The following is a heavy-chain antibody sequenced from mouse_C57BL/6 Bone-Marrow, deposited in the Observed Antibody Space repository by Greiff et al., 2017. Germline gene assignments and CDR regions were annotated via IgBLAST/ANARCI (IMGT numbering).Heavy chain of an antibody. J-gene: IGHJ2*01. CDR2: INPNNGGT. Sequence: EVQLQQSGPELVKPGASVKISCKASGYTFTDYYMNWVKQSHGKSLEWIGDINPNNGGTSYNQKFKGKATLTVDKSSSTAYMELRSLTSEDSAVYYCARGNLLRSFDYWGQGTTLTVSS. V-gene: IGHV1-26*01. CDR1: GYTFTDYY. D-gene: IGHD1-1*01. CDR3: ARGNLLRSFDY.